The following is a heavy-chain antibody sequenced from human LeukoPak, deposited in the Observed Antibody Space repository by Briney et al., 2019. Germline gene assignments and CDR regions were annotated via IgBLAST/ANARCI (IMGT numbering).Heavy chain of an antibody. CDR1: GFTFSSYE. D-gene: IGHD3-22*01. CDR3: ARAKLYYDSSGYYSGFDY. J-gene: IGHJ4*02. Sequence: PGGSLRLSCAASGFTFSSYEMNWVRQAPGKGLEWVSYISSSGNTIYYADSVKGRFTISRDNAKNSLYLQMNSLRAEDTAVYYCARAKLYYDSSGYYSGFDYWGQGTLVTVSS. V-gene: IGHV3-48*03. CDR2: ISSSGNTI.